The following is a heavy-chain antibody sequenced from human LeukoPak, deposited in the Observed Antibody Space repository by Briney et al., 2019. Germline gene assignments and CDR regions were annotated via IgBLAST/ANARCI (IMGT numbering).Heavy chain of an antibody. D-gene: IGHD3-3*01. Sequence: SQTLSLTCTVSGGSISSGGYYWSWIRQPAGKGLEWIGRIYTSGSTNYNPSLKSRVTISVDTSKNQFSLKLSSVTAADTAVYYCAMGGITIFGVASPFDPWGQGTLVTVSS. CDR3: AMGGITIFGVASPFDP. CDR1: GGSISSGGYY. V-gene: IGHV4-61*02. J-gene: IGHJ5*02. CDR2: IYTSGST.